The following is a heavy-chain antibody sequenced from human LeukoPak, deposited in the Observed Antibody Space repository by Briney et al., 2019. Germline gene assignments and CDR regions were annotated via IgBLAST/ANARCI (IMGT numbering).Heavy chain of an antibody. V-gene: IGHV3-21*01. J-gene: IGHJ4*02. D-gene: IGHD2-2*01. CDR2: ISSSGSHI. Sequence: PGGSLRLSCAASGFTFSSYSMNWVRQAPGKGLEWVSSISSSGSHIYYADSVKGRITISRDNAKNSVYLQMNSLRAEDTAVYYCARDWYHAIDYWGQGTLVTVSS. CDR3: ARDWYHAIDY. CDR1: GFTFSSYS.